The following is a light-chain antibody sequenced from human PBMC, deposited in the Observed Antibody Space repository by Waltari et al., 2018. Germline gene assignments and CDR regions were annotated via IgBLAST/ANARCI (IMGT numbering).Light chain of an antibody. Sequence: TCRASQGINSCLAWYQQKPGKAPKLLIYDASSFQTGVPSRFSGSESGTDFTLTISSLQPEDFATYYCQQANRFPLTFGGGTKVELK. V-gene: IGKV1-12*01. CDR1: QGINSC. J-gene: IGKJ4*01. CDR2: DAS. CDR3: QQANRFPLT.